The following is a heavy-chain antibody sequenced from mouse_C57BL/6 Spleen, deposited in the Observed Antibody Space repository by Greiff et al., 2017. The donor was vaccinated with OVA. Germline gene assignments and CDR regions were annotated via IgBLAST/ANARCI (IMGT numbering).Heavy chain of an antibody. V-gene: IGHV1-82*01. CDR1: GYAFSSSW. J-gene: IGHJ4*01. D-gene: IGHD2-4*01. CDR3: ARAFYYDYDGYYAMDY. CDR2: IYPGDGDT. Sequence: VQLQQSGPELVKPGASVKISCKASGYAFSSSWMNWVKQRPGKGLEWIGRIYPGDGDTNYNGKFKGKATLTADKSSSTAYMQLSSLTSEDSAVYFCARAFYYDYDGYYAMDYWGQGTSVTVSS.